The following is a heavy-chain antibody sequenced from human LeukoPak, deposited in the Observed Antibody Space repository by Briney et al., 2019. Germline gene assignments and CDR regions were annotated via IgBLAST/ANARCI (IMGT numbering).Heavy chain of an antibody. V-gene: IGHV3-30-3*01. CDR3: ARARWLYYYDSSGYIFDY. CDR1: GFTFSSYA. J-gene: IGHJ4*02. CDR2: ISYDGSNK. Sequence: GGSLRLSCAASGFTFSSYATHWVRQAPGKGLEWVAVISYDGSNKYYADSVKGRFTISRDNSKNTLYLQMNSLRAEDTAVYYCARARWLYYYDSSGYIFDYWGQGTLVTVSS. D-gene: IGHD3-22*01.